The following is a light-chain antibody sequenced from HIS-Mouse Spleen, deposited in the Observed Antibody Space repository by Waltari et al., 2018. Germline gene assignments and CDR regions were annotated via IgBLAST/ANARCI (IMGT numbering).Light chain of an antibody. Sequence: QSALTQPRSVSGSPGQSVTISCTGTSSNVGGYNYVSWYQQHPGKAPKLMIYDVNKGPSGVPDRFSGSKSGNTASLTISGLQAADEADYYCCSYAGSYTLVFGGGTKLTVL. J-gene: IGLJ2*01. CDR1: SSNVGGYNY. CDR2: DVN. CDR3: CSYAGSYTLV. V-gene: IGLV2-11*01.